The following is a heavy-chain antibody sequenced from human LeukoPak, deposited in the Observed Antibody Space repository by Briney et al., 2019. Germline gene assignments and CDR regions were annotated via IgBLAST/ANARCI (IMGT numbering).Heavy chain of an antibody. D-gene: IGHD3-22*01. CDR1: GYTFTSYY. CDR3: ARGLGSGYYFGAFDI. CDR2: INPSGGST. J-gene: IGHJ3*02. Sequence: GASVKVSCKASGYTFTSYYMHWVRQAPGQGLEWMGIINPSGGSTSYAQKFQGRVTMTRDMSTSTVYMELSSLRSEDTAVYYCARGLGSGYYFGAFDIWGQGTMVTVSS. V-gene: IGHV1-46*01.